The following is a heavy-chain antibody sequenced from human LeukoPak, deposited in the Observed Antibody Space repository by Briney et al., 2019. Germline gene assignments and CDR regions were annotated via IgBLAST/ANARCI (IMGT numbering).Heavy chain of an antibody. V-gene: IGHV4-34*01. Sequence: SETLSLTCAVYGGSFSGYYWSWIPQPPGKGLEWIGEINHSGSTNYNPSLKSRVTISVDTSKNQYSLKLSSVTAADTAVYYCARGLQYEYVWGSYRYTAWNFHYWGQGTLVTVSS. CDR3: ARGLQYEYVWGSYRYTAWNFHY. CDR1: GGSFSGYY. J-gene: IGHJ4*02. D-gene: IGHD3-16*02. CDR2: INHSGST.